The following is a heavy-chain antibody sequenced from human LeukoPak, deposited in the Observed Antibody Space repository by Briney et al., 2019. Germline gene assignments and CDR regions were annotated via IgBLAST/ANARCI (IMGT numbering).Heavy chain of an antibody. Sequence: GGSQRLSCAASGFALSSHWMTWVRQVPGRGPEWVANVNRDGSETYYLDSVKGRFTISKDNAKNSLYLQMNSLRAEDTALYHCARNNGMDVWGQGTTVIVSS. CDR1: GFALSSHW. CDR3: ARNNGMDV. J-gene: IGHJ6*02. V-gene: IGHV3-7*03. CDR2: VNRDGSET.